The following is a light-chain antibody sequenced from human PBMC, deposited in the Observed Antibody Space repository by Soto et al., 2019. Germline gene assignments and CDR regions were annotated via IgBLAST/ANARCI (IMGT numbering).Light chain of an antibody. CDR1: SSDVGGCNY. J-gene: IGLJ2*01. V-gene: IGLV2-11*01. CDR2: DVT. Sequence: QSALTQPRSVSGSPGQSVTISCIGTSSDVGGCNYVSWYQQHPGKAPKVMIYDVTKRPSGVPDRFSGSKSGNTASLTISGLQAEDEADYHCSSYADTYTLVFGGGTKVTVL. CDR3: SSYADTYTLV.